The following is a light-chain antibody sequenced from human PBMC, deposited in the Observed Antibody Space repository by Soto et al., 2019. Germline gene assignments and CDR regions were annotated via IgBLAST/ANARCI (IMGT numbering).Light chain of an antibody. CDR3: SSYTTIDTRG. Sequence: QSALTQPDSVSGSPGQSITISCTGTSSDVGGYNYVSWYQQHPDKAPKLMIYDVSNRPSGVSNRFSGSKSGNTASLTISGLQAEDVADYYCSSYTTIDTRGFGTGAKLTVL. CDR1: SSDVGGYNY. J-gene: IGLJ1*01. CDR2: DVS. V-gene: IGLV2-14*01.